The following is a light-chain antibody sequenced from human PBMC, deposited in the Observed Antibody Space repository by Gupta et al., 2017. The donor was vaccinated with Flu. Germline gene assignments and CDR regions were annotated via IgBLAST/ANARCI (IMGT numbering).Light chain of an antibody. J-gene: IGLJ1*01. CDR3: SSYTSTTTFYV. CDR2: DVS. Sequence: QSALTQPASVSGSPGHSITISCTGTSSDVGNSDYVSWYQQDPGKAPKLLIYDVSNRPSGVSSRFSGSKSGNTASLTISGLQAEDETEYYCSSYTSTTTFYVFGTRTKVTVL. CDR1: SSDVGNSDY. V-gene: IGLV2-14*01.